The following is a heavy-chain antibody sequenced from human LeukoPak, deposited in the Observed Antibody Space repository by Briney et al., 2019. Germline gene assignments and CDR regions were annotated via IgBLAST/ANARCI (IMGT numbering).Heavy chain of an antibody. V-gene: IGHV4-4*02. Sequence: SETLSLTCTVSGGSISSSNWWSWVRQPPGKGLEWIGEIYHSGSTNYNPSLKSRVTISVDKSKNQFSLKLSSVTAADTAVYYCARAHYSSSPFFDPWGQGTLVTVSS. J-gene: IGHJ5*02. CDR3: ARAHYSSSPFFDP. D-gene: IGHD6-6*01. CDR1: GGSISSSNW. CDR2: IYHSGST.